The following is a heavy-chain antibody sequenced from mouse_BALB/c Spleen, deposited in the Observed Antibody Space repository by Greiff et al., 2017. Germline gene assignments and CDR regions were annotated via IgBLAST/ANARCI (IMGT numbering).Heavy chain of an antibody. D-gene: IGHD2-1*01. CDR2: IYPGDGDT. Sequence: QVQLQQSGAELVRPGSSVKISCKASGYAFSSYWMNWVKQRPGQGLEWIGQIYPGDGDTNYNGKFKGKATLTADKSSRTAYMQLSSLTSEDSAVYFCARWYYGNYGYYAMDYWGQGTSVTVSS. J-gene: IGHJ4*01. V-gene: IGHV1-80*01. CDR1: GYAFSSYW. CDR3: ARWYYGNYGYYAMDY.